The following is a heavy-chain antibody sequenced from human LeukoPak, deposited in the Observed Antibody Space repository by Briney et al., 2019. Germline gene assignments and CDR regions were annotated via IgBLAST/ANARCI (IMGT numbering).Heavy chain of an antibody. J-gene: IGHJ6*03. CDR2: IIGGAGST. V-gene: IGHV3-23*01. Sequence: GGSLRLSCAASGFSFSSHGMSWVRQAPGKGLEWVSGIIGGAGSTYYADSVKGRFTISRDDSKNTLYLQMNSLRAEDTAVYYCAKSGSGSYNYYYYMDVWGKGTTVTVSS. CDR3: AKSGSGSYNYYYYMDV. CDR1: GFSFSSHG. D-gene: IGHD3-10*01.